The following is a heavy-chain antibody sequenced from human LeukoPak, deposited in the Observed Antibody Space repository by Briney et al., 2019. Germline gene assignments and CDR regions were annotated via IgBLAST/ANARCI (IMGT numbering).Heavy chain of an antibody. CDR3: ARSDTHHIHSSSWHFDY. V-gene: IGHV4-59*01. D-gene: IGHD6-13*01. Sequence: SETLSLTCSVSGGSIGTNYWSWIRQVPGKGLEWIGYSSYSGSSNYNPSLKSRVTISVNTSKTQFSLYLNSVTAADTAVYYCARSDTHHIHSSSWHFDYWGQGTLVTVSS. CDR2: SSYSGSS. J-gene: IGHJ4*02. CDR1: GGSIGTNY.